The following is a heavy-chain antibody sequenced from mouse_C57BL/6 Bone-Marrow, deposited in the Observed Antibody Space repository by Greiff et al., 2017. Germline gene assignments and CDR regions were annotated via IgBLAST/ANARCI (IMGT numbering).Heavy chain of an antibody. V-gene: IGHV14-4*01. CDR3: TASGYYVFAY. Sequence: VQLQQSGAELVRPGASVKLSCTASGFNIKDDYMHWVKQRPEQGLEWIGWIDPENGDTEYASKFKGKATITADTSSNTVYLQLSGLTSEDTAVYYYTASGYYVFAYWGQGTLVTVSA. CDR1: GFNIKDDY. J-gene: IGHJ3*01. D-gene: IGHD2-3*01. CDR2: IDPENGDT.